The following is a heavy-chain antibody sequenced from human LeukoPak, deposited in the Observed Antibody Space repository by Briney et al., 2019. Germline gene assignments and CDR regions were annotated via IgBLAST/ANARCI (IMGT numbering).Heavy chain of an antibody. D-gene: IGHD4-11*01. J-gene: IGHJ4*02. Sequence: GGSLRLSCAASGFTFSSYVMSWVRQAPGKGLEWVSSISGGGISTYYADSVKGRFTISRDNSKNTLYLQMNSLRAEDTAVYYCAKDRLEAATIDYWGQGTLVTVSS. CDR1: GFTFSSYV. CDR2: ISGGGIST. V-gene: IGHV3-23*01. CDR3: AKDRLEAATIDY.